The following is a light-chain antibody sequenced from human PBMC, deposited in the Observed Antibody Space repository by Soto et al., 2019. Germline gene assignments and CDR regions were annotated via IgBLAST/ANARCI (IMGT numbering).Light chain of an antibody. J-gene: IGLJ1*01. V-gene: IGLV2-23*01. CDR1: SSDVGSYNL. Sequence: QSALTQPASVSGSPVQSITISCTGTSSDVGSYNLVSWYQQHPGKAPKLMISNRFSGSKSANTASLTISGLQTEDEADYYCCSYAGTNTFVFGTGTKLTVL. CDR3: CSYAGTNTFV.